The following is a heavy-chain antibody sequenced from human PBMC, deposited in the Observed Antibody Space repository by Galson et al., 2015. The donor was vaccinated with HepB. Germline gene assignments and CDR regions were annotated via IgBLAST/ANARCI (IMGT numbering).Heavy chain of an antibody. J-gene: IGHJ4*02. CDR1: GDSIRSYF. D-gene: IGHD1-26*01. CDR3: VRHRREGRGAFDY. CDR2: IHYDGNT. Sequence: VSGDSIRSYFWSWVRQPPGKGLEWIAYIHYDGNTDDNPSLKSRVAISIDTSKNQFSLKLSSVTATDTAVYYCVRHRREGRGAFDYWGQGTLVTVSP. V-gene: IGHV4-59*08.